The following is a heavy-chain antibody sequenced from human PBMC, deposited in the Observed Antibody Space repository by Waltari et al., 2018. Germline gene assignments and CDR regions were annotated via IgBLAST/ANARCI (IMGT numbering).Heavy chain of an antibody. J-gene: IGHJ4*02. D-gene: IGHD2-15*01. CDR1: GFTFRSYW. V-gene: IGHV3-74*01. CDR3: ARPFLYGGNPFDY. Sequence: EVQLVESGGGVVQPGGSLRLSCAASGFTFRSYWMPWVRQVPGKGLVWVSRINNDGSSSSYADSVKGRFTISRDNAKNTLFLQMNSLRAEDTAVYYCARPFLYGGNPFDYWGQGTLVTVSS. CDR2: INNDGSSS.